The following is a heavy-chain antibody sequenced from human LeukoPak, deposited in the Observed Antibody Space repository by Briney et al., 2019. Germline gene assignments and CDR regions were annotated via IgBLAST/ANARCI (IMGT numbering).Heavy chain of an antibody. J-gene: IGHJ3*02. D-gene: IGHD3-22*01. CDR1: GYSFTSYW. Sequence: GESLKISCKGSGYSFTSYWIGWVRQMPGKGLEWMGIIYPGDSDTRYSPSFQGQVTISADKSISTAYLQWSSLKASDTAMYYCGSTSDSSGYYDAFDIWGQGTMVTVSS. V-gene: IGHV5-51*01. CDR2: IYPGDSDT. CDR3: GSTSDSSGYYDAFDI.